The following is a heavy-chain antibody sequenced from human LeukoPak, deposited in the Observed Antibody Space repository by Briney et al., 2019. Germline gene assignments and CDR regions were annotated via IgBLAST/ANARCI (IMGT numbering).Heavy chain of an antibody. CDR1: GGSVSSGSYY. CDR2: IYYSGST. V-gene: IGHV4-61*01. J-gene: IGHJ4*02. CDR3: ARAETYYDFWGGYYTGFDY. Sequence: SETLSLTCTVSGGSVSSGSYYWSWIRQPPGKGLEWIGYIYYSGSTNYNPSLKSRVTISVDTSKNQFSLKLSSVTAADTAVYYCARAETYYDFWGGYYTGFDYWGQGTLVTVSS. D-gene: IGHD3-3*01.